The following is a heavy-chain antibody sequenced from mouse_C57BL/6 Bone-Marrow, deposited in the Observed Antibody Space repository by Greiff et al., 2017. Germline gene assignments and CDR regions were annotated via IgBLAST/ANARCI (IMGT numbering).Heavy chain of an antibody. V-gene: IGHV1-74*01. D-gene: IGHD2-4*01. J-gene: IGHJ4*01. CDR2: IHPSDSDT. Sequence: VQLQQPGAELVKPGASVKVSCKASGYTFTSYWMHWVKQRPGQGLEWIGRIHPSDSDTNYNQKFKGKATLTVDKSSSTAYMQLSSLTSEDSAVYYCARGDYDYSYAMDYWGQGTSVTVSS. CDR3: ARGDYDYSYAMDY. CDR1: GYTFTSYW.